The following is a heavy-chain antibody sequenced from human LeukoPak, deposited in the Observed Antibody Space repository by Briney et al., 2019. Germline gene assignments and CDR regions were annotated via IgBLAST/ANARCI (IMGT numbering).Heavy chain of an antibody. D-gene: IGHD3-16*01. V-gene: IGHV3-30*18. J-gene: IGHJ4*02. Sequence: GGSLRLSCAASGFTFSSYGMHCVRQAPGKGLEWVAVISYDGSNKYYADSVKGRFTISRDNSKSTLFLQMNSLRAEDTAVYYCAKGRYDYVRGSYFDYWGQGTLVTVSS. CDR3: AKGRYDYVRGSYFDY. CDR2: ISYDGSNK. CDR1: GFTFSSYG.